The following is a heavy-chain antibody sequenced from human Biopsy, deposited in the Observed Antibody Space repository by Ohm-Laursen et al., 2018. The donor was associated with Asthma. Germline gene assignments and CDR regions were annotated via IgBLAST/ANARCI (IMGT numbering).Heavy chain of an antibody. J-gene: IGHJ6*02. CDR1: GFTFSHYN. CDR2: ITDTSRYI. V-gene: IGHV3-21*04. Sequence: SLRLSCAASGFTFSHYNMNWVRQAPGKGLEWVSSITDTSRYIKYADSVKGRFTISRDNAKNSLYLQMNSLRAEDTAVYFCARAVDYSHYYGIDVWGQGTTFTVS. CDR3: ARAVDYSHYYGIDV. D-gene: IGHD3-10*01.